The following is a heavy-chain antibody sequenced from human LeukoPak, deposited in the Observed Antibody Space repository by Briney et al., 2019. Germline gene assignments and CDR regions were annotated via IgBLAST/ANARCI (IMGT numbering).Heavy chain of an antibody. CDR3: VRHLSGIAQPFFDY. CDR1: GFTFRSYS. V-gene: IGHV3-21*01. J-gene: IGHJ4*02. D-gene: IGHD1-26*01. Sequence: GGSLRLSCAASGFTFRSYSMTWVRQAPGKGLEWVSSISSSSSYIYYADSLKGRFTISRDNAKNSLYLQMNGLRAEDTAVFYCVRHLSGIAQPFFDYWGQGTLVTVSS. CDR2: ISSSSSYI.